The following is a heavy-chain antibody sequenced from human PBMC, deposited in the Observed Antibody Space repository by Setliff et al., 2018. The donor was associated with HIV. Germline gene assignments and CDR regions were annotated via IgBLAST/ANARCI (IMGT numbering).Heavy chain of an antibody. CDR1: GYTFSNYV. V-gene: IGHV1-2*02. Sequence: ASVKVSCKASGYTFSNYVMQWVRQAPGQGLEWMGWINPNSGGTNYAQKFQGRVTMTRDTSISTAYMELSRLRSDDTAVYYCARDPVRRDGPNYSAPWGQGSLVTVSS. J-gene: IGHJ5*02. D-gene: IGHD3-10*02. CDR3: ARDPVRRDGPNYSAP. CDR2: INPNSGGT.